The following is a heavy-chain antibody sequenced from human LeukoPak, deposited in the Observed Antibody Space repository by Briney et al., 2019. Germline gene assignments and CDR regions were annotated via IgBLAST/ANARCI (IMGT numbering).Heavy chain of an antibody. Sequence: SETLSLTCTVSGGSISSSSDYWGWIRQPPWKGLEWIATIYYNGATQYNPSLKSRVTISIDTSRNQFSLKLNSVTATDTAIYYCARELRYCDGGCSGAYWGPGTLVTVSS. CDR1: GGSISSSSDY. J-gene: IGHJ4*02. CDR3: ARELRYCDGGCSGAY. V-gene: IGHV4-39*02. D-gene: IGHD2-21*01. CDR2: IYYNGAT.